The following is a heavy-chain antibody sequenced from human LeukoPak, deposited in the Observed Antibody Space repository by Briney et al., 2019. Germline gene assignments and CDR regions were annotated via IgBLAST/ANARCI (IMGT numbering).Heavy chain of an antibody. D-gene: IGHD3-10*01. CDR2: IYSGGST. J-gene: IGHJ2*01. CDR3: ARDRDYWYFDL. CDR1: GFTFSSNY. V-gene: IGHV3-53*01. Sequence: PGGSLSLSCAASGFTFSSNYMSWVRQAPGKGLEWVSVIYSGGSTYYADSVKGRFTISRDNSKNTLYLQMSSLRAEDTAVYYCARDRDYWYFDLWGRGTLVTVSS.